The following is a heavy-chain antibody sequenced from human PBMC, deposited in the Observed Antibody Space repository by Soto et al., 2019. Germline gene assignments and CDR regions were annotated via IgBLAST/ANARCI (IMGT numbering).Heavy chain of an antibody. CDR3: AREGGPYYYGSGSYYRPFYF. D-gene: IGHD3-10*01. Sequence: SETLSLTCAVYGGSFSGYYWSWIRQPPGKGLEWIGEINHSGSTNYNPSLKSRVTISVDTSKNQFSLKLSSVTAADTAVYYCAREGGPYYYGSGSYYRPFYFWGKGSLVPVSS. V-gene: IGHV4-34*01. CDR2: INHSGST. J-gene: IGHJ4*02. CDR1: GGSFSGYY.